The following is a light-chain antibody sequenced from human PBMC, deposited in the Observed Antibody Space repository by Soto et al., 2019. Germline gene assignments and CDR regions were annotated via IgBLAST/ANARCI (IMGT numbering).Light chain of an antibody. CDR2: SAS. V-gene: IGKV1-39*01. CDR1: QTINTF. Sequence: DIQMTQSPSSLSASVGHSVTITCRASQTINTFLHWYQQKPGHAPNLLICSASTLQPGVPSRFSGSGSGTDFTLTISSLQPDDFATYFCQQTFSFPHTFGPGTKVDLK. J-gene: IGKJ3*01. CDR3: QQTFSFPHT.